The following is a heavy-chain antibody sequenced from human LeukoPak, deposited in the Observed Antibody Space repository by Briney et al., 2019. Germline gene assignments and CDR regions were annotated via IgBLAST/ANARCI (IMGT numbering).Heavy chain of an antibody. Sequence: SETLSLTCAVYGGSFSGYYWSSIRQPPGKGLEWIGEINHSGSTNYNPSLKSRVTISVDTSKNQFSLKLSSVTAADTAVYYCARRGDSYTSFDYWGQGTLVTVSS. CDR3: ARRGDSYTSFDY. J-gene: IGHJ4*02. CDR1: GGSFSGYY. V-gene: IGHV4-34*01. CDR2: INHSGST.